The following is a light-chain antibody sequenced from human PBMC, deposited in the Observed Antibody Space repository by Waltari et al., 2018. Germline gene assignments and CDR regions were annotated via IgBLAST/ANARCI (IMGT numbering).Light chain of an antibody. CDR2: DAS. CDR1: QSVGNY. V-gene: IGKV3-11*01. J-gene: IGKJ5*01. CDR3: QQRTNWPIT. Sequence: EIVLTQSPVTLSLSPGERATLSCRASQSVGNYLAWYQQKPGQAPRLLIFDASKRATVIPARFSGSGSGTDFTLTISSLEPEDFAIFYCQQRTNWPITFGQGTRLEMK.